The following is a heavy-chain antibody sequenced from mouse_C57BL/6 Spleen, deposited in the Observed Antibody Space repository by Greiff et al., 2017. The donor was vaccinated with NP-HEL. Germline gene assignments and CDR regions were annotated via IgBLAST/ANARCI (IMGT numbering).Heavy chain of an antibody. CDR3: AREGNYYGSSRFAY. CDR1: GYTFTSYW. CDR2: IYPGSGST. D-gene: IGHD1-1*01. J-gene: IGHJ3*01. Sequence: VQLQQSGAELVKPGASVKMSCKASGYTFTSYWITWVKQRPGQGLEWIGDIYPGSGSTNYNEKFKSKATLTVDTSSSTAYMQLSSLTSEDSAVYYCAREGNYYGSSRFAYWGQGTLVTVSA. V-gene: IGHV1-55*01.